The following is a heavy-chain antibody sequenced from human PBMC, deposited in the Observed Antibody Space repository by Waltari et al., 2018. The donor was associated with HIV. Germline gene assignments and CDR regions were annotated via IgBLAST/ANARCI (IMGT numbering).Heavy chain of an antibody. J-gene: IGHJ6*01. CDR3: ARDSVPSFDYGDYYYYGMDV. V-gene: IGHV4-34*01. CDR1: GGSFSGSY. D-gene: IGHD4-17*01. CDR2: INHSGSS. Sequence: QVQLQQWGAGPLRPSETLSLTWSVYGGSFSGSYWRGIRQPPGKGLEWIGEINHSGSSNYNPSLKSRVTISVDTSKNQFSLRLRSVTAADTAVYYCARDSVPSFDYGDYYYYGMDVWSQGTTVTVSS.